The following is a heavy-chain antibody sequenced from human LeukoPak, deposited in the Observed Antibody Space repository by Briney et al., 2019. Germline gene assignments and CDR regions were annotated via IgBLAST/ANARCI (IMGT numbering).Heavy chain of an antibody. CDR3: ARDGRTSGWYGYYYYGMDV. CDR1: GFTFSSYG. D-gene: IGHD6-19*01. Sequence: PGGSLRLSCAASGFTFSSYGMHWVRQAPGKGLEWVAVIWYDGRNKNYADSVKGRFTISRDNSKNTLYLQMNSLRAEDTAVYYCARDGRTSGWYGYYYYGMDVWGQGTTVTVSS. CDR2: IWYDGRNK. J-gene: IGHJ6*02. V-gene: IGHV3-33*01.